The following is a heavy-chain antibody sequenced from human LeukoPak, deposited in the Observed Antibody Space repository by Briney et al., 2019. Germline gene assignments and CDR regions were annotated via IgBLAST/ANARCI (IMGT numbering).Heavy chain of an antibody. Sequence: PGGSLRLSCAASGFTFSSYGMHWVRQAPGKGLEWVAFIRYDGSNKYYADSVKGRFTISRDNSKNTLYLQMNSLRAEDTAVYYCAKAQRIVGATTYYMDVWGKGTTVTVSS. D-gene: IGHD1-26*01. CDR3: AKAQRIVGATTYYMDV. CDR1: GFTFSSYG. CDR2: IRYDGSNK. J-gene: IGHJ6*03. V-gene: IGHV3-30*02.